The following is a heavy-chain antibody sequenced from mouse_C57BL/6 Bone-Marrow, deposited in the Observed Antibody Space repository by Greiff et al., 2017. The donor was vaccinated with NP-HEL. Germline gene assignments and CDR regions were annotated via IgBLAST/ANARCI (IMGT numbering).Heavy chain of an antibody. Sequence: EVQLQQSGPELVKPGASVKISCKASGYTFTDYYMNWVKQSHGKSLEWIGDINPNNGGTSYNQKFKGKATLTVDKSSSTAYMELRSLTSEDSAVYYCARFYEGYYYAMDYWGQGTSVTVSS. V-gene: IGHV1-26*01. J-gene: IGHJ4*01. CDR2: INPNNGGT. CDR1: GYTFTDYY. CDR3: ARFYEGYYYAMDY. D-gene: IGHD2-3*01.